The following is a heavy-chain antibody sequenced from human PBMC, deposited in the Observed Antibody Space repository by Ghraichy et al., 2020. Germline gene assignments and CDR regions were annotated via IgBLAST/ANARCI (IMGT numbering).Heavy chain of an antibody. V-gene: IGHV3-23*01. CDR1: GFTFSSYA. CDR2: ISGSGGST. Sequence: GESLNISCAASGFTFSSYAMSWVRQAPGKGLEWVSAISGSGGSTYYADSVKGRFTISRDNSKNTLYLQMNSLRAEDTAVYYCRLYYYDSSGYAFDYWGQGTLVTVSS. CDR3: RLYYYDSSGYAFDY. J-gene: IGHJ4*02. D-gene: IGHD3-22*01.